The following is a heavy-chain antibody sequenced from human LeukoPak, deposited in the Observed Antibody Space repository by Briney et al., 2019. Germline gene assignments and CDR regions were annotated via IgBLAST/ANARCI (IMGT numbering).Heavy chain of an antibody. CDR2: IDQDGSHK. CDR1: RFTFSEYW. Sequence: GGSLRLSCAASRFTFSEYWMTWVRQGPGRGLEWVANIDQDGSHKYYVDSVKGRFTISRDNAKNSLYLQMNSLRAEDTAVYYCARGGYSSSWFWVYWGQGALVTVSS. CDR3: ARGGYSSSWFWVY. D-gene: IGHD6-13*01. V-gene: IGHV3-7*05. J-gene: IGHJ4*02.